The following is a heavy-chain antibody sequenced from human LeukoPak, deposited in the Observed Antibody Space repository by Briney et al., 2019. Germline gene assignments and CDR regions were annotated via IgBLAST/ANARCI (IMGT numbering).Heavy chain of an antibody. CDR2: ISYDGSNK. Sequence: GESLRLSCAASGFTFSSYAMHWVRQAPGKGLEWVAVISYDGSNKYYADSVKGRFTISRDNSKNTLYLQMNSLRAEDTAVYYCARDLGGSPDPWGQGTLVTVSS. D-gene: IGHD2-15*01. V-gene: IGHV3-30*04. CDR3: ARDLGGSPDP. J-gene: IGHJ5*02. CDR1: GFTFSSYA.